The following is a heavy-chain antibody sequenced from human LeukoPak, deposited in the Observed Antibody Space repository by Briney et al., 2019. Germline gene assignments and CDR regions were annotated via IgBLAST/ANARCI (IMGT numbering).Heavy chain of an antibody. CDR1: GFIFSSYS. D-gene: IGHD1-26*01. CDR2: ISSSSSYI. Sequence: PGGSLRLSCAASGFIFSSYSMNWVRQAPGKGLEWVSSISSSSSYIYYADSVKGRFTISRDNAKNSLYLQMNSLRAEDTAVYYCARATYSGSYYSAFDIWGQGTMVTVSS. J-gene: IGHJ3*02. CDR3: ARATYSGSYYSAFDI. V-gene: IGHV3-21*01.